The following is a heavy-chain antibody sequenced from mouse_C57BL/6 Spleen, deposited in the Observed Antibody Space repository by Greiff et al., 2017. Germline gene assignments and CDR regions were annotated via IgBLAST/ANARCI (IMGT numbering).Heavy chain of an antibody. J-gene: IGHJ1*03. Sequence: EVMLVESGGGLVKPGGSLKLSCAASGFTFSSYTMSWVRQTPEKRLEWVATISGGGGNTYYPDSVKGRFTISRDNAKNTLYLQMSSLRSEDTALYYCARPYYGSRGWYFDVWGTGTTVTVSS. D-gene: IGHD1-1*01. CDR2: ISGGGGNT. V-gene: IGHV5-9*01. CDR3: ARPYYGSRGWYFDV. CDR1: GFTFSSYT.